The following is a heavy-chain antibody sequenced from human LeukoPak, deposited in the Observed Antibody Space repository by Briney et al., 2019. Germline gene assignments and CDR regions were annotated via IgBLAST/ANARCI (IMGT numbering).Heavy chain of an antibody. V-gene: IGHV4-4*07. Sequence: SETLSLTCTVSGGSISSYYWSWIRQPAGKGLEWIGRIYTSGSTNYNPSLKSRVTMSVDTSKDQFSLKLSSVTAADTAVYYCARDPTQGYCSGGSCWSHLDVWGKGTRSPSPQ. CDR1: GGSISSYY. J-gene: IGHJ6*04. CDR2: IYTSGST. CDR3: ARDPTQGYCSGGSCWSHLDV. D-gene: IGHD2-15*01.